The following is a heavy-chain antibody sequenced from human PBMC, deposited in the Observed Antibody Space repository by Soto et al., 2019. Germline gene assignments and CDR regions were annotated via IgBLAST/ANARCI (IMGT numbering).Heavy chain of an antibody. D-gene: IGHD6-19*01. Sequence: EVQLLESGGGLVQPGGSLRISCTASGFTFTNYAMGWVRQAPGKGLEWVSAIGGGGYTTYYADSVKGRFTISRDNSKNTLFLQMNSLRAEDTAVYYCAKTAEAVAGNVSGYWGQGTLVTVST. V-gene: IGHV3-23*01. CDR2: IGGGGYTT. J-gene: IGHJ4*02. CDR1: GFTFTNYA. CDR3: AKTAEAVAGNVSGY.